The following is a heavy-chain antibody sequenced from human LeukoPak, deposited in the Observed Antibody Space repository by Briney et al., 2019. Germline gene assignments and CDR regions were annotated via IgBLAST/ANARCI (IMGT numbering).Heavy chain of an antibody. Sequence: GGSLRLSCAASGFTFSSYWMSWVRQAPGKGLEWVANIKQDGSEKYYVDSVKGRFTISRDNAKNSLYLQMNSLRAEDTAVYYCATVISSGYPFDYWAREPWSPSPQ. D-gene: IGHD3-22*01. CDR3: ATVISSGYPFDY. CDR1: GFTFSSYW. V-gene: IGHV3-7*01. J-gene: IGHJ4*02. CDR2: IKQDGSEK.